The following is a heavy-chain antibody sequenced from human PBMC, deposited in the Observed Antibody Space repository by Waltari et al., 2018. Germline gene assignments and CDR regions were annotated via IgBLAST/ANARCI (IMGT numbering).Heavy chain of an antibody. CDR2: FDPEDGET. CDR1: GGTFTELS. CDR3: ATVGGSGIGQPDY. D-gene: IGHD3-10*01. Sequence: QVQLVQSGAEVKKPGSSVKVSCKASGGTFTELSMHWVRQAPGKGLEWMGGFDPEDGETIYAQKFQGRVTMTEDTSTDTAYMELSSLRSEDTAVYYCATVGGSGIGQPDYWGQGTLVTVSS. V-gene: IGHV1-24*01. J-gene: IGHJ4*02.